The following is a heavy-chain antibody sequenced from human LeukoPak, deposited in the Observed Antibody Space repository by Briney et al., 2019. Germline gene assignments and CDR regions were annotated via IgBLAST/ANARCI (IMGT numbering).Heavy chain of an antibody. V-gene: IGHV3-23*01. CDR2: ISGGGDAT. J-gene: IGHJ4*02. CDR1: DFSFITYA. D-gene: IGHD3-10*01. CDR3: ARDSSMLRGPLVIYYFDF. Sequence: PGRSLRLSCAASDFSFITYAMSWVRQAPGKGLEWVSTISGGGDATYYADSVKGRFTISRDNSKNTLYLQMNSLRVEDTAVYYCARDSSMLRGPLVIYYFDFWGQGTLVTVSS.